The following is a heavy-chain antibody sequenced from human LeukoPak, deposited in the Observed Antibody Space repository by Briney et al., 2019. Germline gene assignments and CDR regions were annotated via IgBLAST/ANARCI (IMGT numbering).Heavy chain of an antibody. Sequence: KAGGSLRLSCAASGFTFSSYAMSWVRQAPGKGLEWVGRIKSKTDGGTTDYAAPVKGRFTISRDDSKNTLYLQMNSLKTEDTAVYYCTTDRPRYYYYYGMDVWGQGTTVTVSS. CDR1: GFTFSSYA. CDR2: IKSKTDGGTT. CDR3: TTDRPRYYYYYGMDV. J-gene: IGHJ6*02. V-gene: IGHV3-15*01.